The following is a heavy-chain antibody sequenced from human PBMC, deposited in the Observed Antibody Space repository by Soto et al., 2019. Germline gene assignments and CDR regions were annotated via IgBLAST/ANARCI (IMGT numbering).Heavy chain of an antibody. CDR1: GGSISSYY. J-gene: IGHJ4*02. Sequence: SETLSLTCTVSGGSISSYYWSWIRQPPGKGLEWIGYIYYSGSTNYNPSLKSRVNISVDTSKNQFSLKLSSVTAADTAVYYCARLHEHGIDYWGQGTLVTVSS. D-gene: IGHD1-20*01. CDR2: IYYSGST. CDR3: ARLHEHGIDY. V-gene: IGHV4-59*08.